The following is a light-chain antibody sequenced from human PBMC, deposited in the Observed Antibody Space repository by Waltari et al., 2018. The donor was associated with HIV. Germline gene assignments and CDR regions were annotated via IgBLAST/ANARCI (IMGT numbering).Light chain of an antibody. CDR3: SSYTSSSVV. J-gene: IGLJ2*01. CDR2: DVS. Sequence: QSALTQPASVSGSPGQSLTISCTGTSSEVGGYNYVSWYQQHPGKAPKLMIYDVSNRPSGVSNRFSGSKSGNTASLTISGLQAEDEADYYCSSYTSSSVVFGGGTKLTVL. CDR1: SSEVGGYNY. V-gene: IGLV2-14*03.